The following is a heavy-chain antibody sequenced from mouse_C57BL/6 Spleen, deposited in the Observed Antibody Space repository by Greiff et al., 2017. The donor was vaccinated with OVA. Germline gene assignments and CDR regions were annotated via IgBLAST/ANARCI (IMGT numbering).Heavy chain of an antibody. J-gene: IGHJ2*01. CDR1: GYTFTSYW. D-gene: IGHD2-3*01. V-gene: IGHV1-69*01. CDR2: IDPSDSYT. Sequence: QVQLQQPGAELVMPGASVKLSCKASGYTFTSYWMHWVKQRPGPGLEWIGEIDPSDSYTNYNQKFKGKSTLTVDKSSSTAYMQLSSLTSEDSAVYYCARFDGYSLYYFDYWGQGTTLTVSS. CDR3: ARFDGYSLYYFDY.